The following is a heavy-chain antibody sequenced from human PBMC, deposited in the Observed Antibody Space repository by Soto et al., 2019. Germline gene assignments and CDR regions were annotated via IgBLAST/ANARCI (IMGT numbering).Heavy chain of an antibody. CDR1: GFTFSNYG. D-gene: IGHD6-6*01. V-gene: IGHV3-23*01. CDR3: AKRVASSSSSAYFDY. Sequence: GGSLRLSCAASGFTFSNYGMSWVRQAPGKGLAWVSSISDSGGNTYYGDSVKGRFTISRDNSKNTLYLQMNSLSAEDTAVYYCAKRVASSSSSAYFDYCAKGTLVTVSS. CDR2: ISDSGGNT. J-gene: IGHJ4*02.